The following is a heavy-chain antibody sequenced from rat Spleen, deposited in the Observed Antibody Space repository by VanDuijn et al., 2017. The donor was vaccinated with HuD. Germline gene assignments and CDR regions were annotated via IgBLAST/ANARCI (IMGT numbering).Heavy chain of an antibody. V-gene: IGHV5-22*01. D-gene: IGHD1-11*01. CDR2: ITYDDTST. CDR1: GFTFSNYD. J-gene: IGHJ2*01. Sequence: EVQLVESGGGLVQPGRSMKLSCAASGFTFSNYDMAWVRQAPTKGLEWVASITYDDTSTYYRDFVKGRFTISRDNAENTVYLQMNSLRSEDTATYYCAKDRDGGYAFDYWGQGVMVTVSS. CDR3: AKDRDGGYAFDY.